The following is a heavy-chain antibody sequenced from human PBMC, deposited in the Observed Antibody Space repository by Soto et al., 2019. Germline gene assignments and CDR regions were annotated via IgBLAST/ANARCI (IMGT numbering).Heavy chain of an antibody. J-gene: IGHJ4*02. CDR1: GGFISSYY. V-gene: IGHV4-59*01. Sequence: PSETLSLTCTVSGGFISSYYWSWIRQSPGKGLELTGYIHHTGSTNYNPSLKSRVTMSLDTSRNQFSLKLYSVTAADTAVYYCARSIDSSGFYFSNCWGQGTLVTVSS. CDR3: ARSIDSSGFYFSNC. CDR2: IHHTGST. D-gene: IGHD3-22*01.